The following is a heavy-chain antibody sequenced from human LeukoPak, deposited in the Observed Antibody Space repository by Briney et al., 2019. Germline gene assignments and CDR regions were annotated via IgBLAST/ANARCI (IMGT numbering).Heavy chain of an antibody. Sequence: GGSLRLSCAASGFTFSSYAMHWVRQAPGKGLEWVAVISYDGSNKYYADSVKGRFTISRDNSKNTPYLQMNSLRAEDTAVYYCARAQQLVPRTYYYYGMDVWGKGTTVTVSS. CDR1: GFTFSSYA. CDR3: ARAQQLVPRTYYYYGMDV. V-gene: IGHV3-30*04. CDR2: ISYDGSNK. D-gene: IGHD6-13*01. J-gene: IGHJ6*04.